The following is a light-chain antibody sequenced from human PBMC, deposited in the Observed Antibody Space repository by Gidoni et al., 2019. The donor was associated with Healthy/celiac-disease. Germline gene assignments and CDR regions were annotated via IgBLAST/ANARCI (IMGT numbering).Light chain of an antibody. J-gene: IGKJ3*01. CDR3: QQYGSSPRIT. V-gene: IGKV3-20*01. Sequence: EIVLTQSPGTLSLSPGERATLSCRASQSVSSSYLAWYQQKPGQAPRLLIYGASSRATGIPDSFSGRGSGTDFTLTISRLEPEDFAVYYCQQYGSSPRITFGPGTKVDIK. CDR1: QSVSSSY. CDR2: GAS.